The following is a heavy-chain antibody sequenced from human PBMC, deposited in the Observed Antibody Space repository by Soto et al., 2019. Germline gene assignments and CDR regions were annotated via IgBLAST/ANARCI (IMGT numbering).Heavy chain of an antibody. CDR1: GGSLTSGTYS. CDR2: IFPSGTT. Sequence: KPSDTLSLTCAVSGGSLTSGTYSWNWIRQPPGKGLEWIGYIFPSGTTYYNPSLKSRVSISIDVSKNQFSLNLRSLTAADTAVYYCARGREFDSWGQGTLVTVSS. CDR3: ARGREFDS. J-gene: IGHJ4*02. V-gene: IGHV4-30-2*01.